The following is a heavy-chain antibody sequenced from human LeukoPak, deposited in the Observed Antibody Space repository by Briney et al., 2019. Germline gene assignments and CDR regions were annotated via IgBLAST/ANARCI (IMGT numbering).Heavy chain of an antibody. CDR1: GGSISSYY. V-gene: IGHV4-59*12. CDR2: IYYSGST. CDR3: ARDSPQYGSGSYLAPDAFDI. Sequence: SETLSLTCTVSGGSISSYYWSWIRQPPGKGLEWIGYIYYSGSTNYNPSLKSRVTISVDTSKNQFSLKLSSVTAADTAVYYCARDSPQYGSGSYLAPDAFDIWGQGTMVTVSS. D-gene: IGHD3-10*01. J-gene: IGHJ3*02.